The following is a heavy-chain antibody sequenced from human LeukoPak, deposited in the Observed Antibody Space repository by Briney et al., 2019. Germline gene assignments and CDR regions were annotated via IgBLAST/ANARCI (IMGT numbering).Heavy chain of an antibody. Sequence: PGGSLRLSCAASGFTFSSYGMHWVRQAPGKGLEWVAVISYDGSNKYYADSVKGRFTISRDNSKNTLYLQMNSLRAEDTAVYYCAKDVGWLQFPMGVLDYWGQGTLVTVSS. D-gene: IGHD5-24*01. CDR3: AKDVGWLQFPMGVLDY. CDR1: GFTFSSYG. V-gene: IGHV3-30*18. J-gene: IGHJ4*02. CDR2: ISYDGSNK.